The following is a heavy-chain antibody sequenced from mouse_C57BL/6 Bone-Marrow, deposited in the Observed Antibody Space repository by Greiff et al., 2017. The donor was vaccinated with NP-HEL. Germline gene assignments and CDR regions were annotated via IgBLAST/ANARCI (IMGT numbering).Heavy chain of an antibody. J-gene: IGHJ2*01. CDR2: INPNNGGT. CDR3: AREEDTPYFDY. V-gene: IGHV1-26*01. Sequence: EVQLQQSGPELVKPGASVKISCKASGYTFTDYYMNWVKQSHGKSLEWIGDINPNNGGTSYNQKFKGKATLTVDKSSSTAYMELRSLTSEDSAVYYCAREEDTPYFDYWGQGTTLTVSS. CDR1: GYTFTDYY. D-gene: IGHD5-1-1*01.